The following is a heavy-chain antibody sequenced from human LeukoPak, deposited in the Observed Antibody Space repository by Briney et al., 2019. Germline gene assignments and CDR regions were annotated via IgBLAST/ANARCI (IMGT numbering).Heavy chain of an antibody. J-gene: IGHJ6*03. Sequence: SETLSLTCTVSGGSISSHYWSWIRQPPGKGLEWIGYIYYSGSTNYNPSLKSRVTISVDTSKNQFSLKLSSVTAADTAVYYCARLDARYYYYMDVWGKGTTVTVSS. D-gene: IGHD2-2*01. CDR1: GGSISSHY. V-gene: IGHV4-59*11. CDR3: ARLDARYYYYMDV. CDR2: IYYSGST.